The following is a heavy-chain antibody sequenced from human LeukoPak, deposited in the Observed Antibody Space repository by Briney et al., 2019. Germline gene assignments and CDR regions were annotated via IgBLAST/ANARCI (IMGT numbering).Heavy chain of an antibody. V-gene: IGHV3-30*04. CDR1: GFTISSFG. D-gene: IGHD3-9*01. J-gene: IGHJ6*02. Sequence: PGGSLRLSCAASGFTISSFGMHWVRQAPGKGLEWVTVISYDGSNKYYADSVKGRFTISRDNSKNALFLQMNSLRAEDTAVYYCARAYDILRYGMDVWGQGTTVTVSS. CDR3: ARAYDILRYGMDV. CDR2: ISYDGSNK.